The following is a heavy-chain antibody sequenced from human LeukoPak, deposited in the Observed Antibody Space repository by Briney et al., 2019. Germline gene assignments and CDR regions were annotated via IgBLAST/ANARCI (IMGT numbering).Heavy chain of an antibody. V-gene: IGHV1-69*05. CDR2: IIPIFGTA. J-gene: IGHJ4*02. D-gene: IGHD6-13*01. CDR3: ARDLLFSSSWYDY. CDR1: GGTFSSYA. Sequence: SVKVSCKASGGTFSSYAISWVRQAPGQGLEWMGRIIPIFGTANYAQKFQGRVTITTDESTSTAYMELSSLRSEDTAVYYCARDLLFSSSWYDYWGQGILVTVSS.